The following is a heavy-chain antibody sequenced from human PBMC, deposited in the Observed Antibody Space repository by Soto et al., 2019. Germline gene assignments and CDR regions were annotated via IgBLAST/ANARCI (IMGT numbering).Heavy chain of an antibody. J-gene: IGHJ5*01. CDR1: GLSLSGYA. CDR2: VSGSGGTT. D-gene: IGHD1-26*01. Sequence: EVHLMESGGGLVQPGESLRLSCVVSGLSLSGYALSWVRQAPGKGLEWVSAVSGSGGTTYYADSVKGRFTISRDNSKNTLYLQMNGLRVEDTAKYFCAKDGRRVGPTLNWLDSWGQRTQVTVTS. V-gene: IGHV3-23*01. CDR3: AKDGRRVGPTLNWLDS.